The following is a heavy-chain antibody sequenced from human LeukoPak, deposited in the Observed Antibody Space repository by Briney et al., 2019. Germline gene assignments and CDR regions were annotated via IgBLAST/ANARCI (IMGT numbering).Heavy chain of an antibody. D-gene: IGHD6-19*01. CDR1: GYTFTSYG. CDR2: ISAYNGNT. J-gene: IGHJ6*03. V-gene: IGHV1-18*01. Sequence: ASVKVSCKASGYTFTSYGISRVRQAPGQGLEWMGWISAYNGNTNYAQKLQGRVTMTTDTSTSTAYMELRSLRSDDTAVYYCARDLAVAGRYYYYYMDVWGKGTTVTVSS. CDR3: ARDLAVAGRYYYYYMDV.